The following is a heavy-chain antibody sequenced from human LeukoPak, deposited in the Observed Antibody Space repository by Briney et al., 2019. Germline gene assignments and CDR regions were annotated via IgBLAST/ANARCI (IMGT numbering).Heavy chain of an antibody. CDR1: GLTFSSYA. V-gene: IGHV3-23*01. D-gene: IGHD4-17*01. Sequence: GGSLRLSCAASGLTFSSYAFNWVRQAPGKGLEWVSAIDNSGFTTYYADSVRGRFTISRDNVKNTLYLQMYSLRAEDTAVYYCAKVSTVTSNFDYWGQGTLVTVSS. J-gene: IGHJ4*02. CDR3: AKVSTVTSNFDY. CDR2: IDNSGFTT.